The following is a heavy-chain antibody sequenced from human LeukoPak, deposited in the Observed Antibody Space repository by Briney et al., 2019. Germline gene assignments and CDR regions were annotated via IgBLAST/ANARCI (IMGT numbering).Heavy chain of an antibody. V-gene: IGHV4-59*08. CDR3: AGRFLEYYYYGMDV. Sequence: KPSETLSLTCTVSGGSISSYYWSWIRQPPGKGLEWIGYIYYSGSTNYNPSLKSRVTISVDTPKNQFSLKLSSVTAADTAVYYCAGRFLEYYYYGMDVWGQGTTVTVSS. CDR1: GGSISSYY. D-gene: IGHD3-3*01. CDR2: IYYSGST. J-gene: IGHJ6*02.